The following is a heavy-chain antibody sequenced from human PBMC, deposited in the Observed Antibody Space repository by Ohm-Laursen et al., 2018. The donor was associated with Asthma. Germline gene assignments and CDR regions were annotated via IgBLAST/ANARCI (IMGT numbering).Heavy chain of an antibody. Sequence: SLRLSCSASGFTFSSYAMSWVRQAPGKGLEWVSVISGSGGNTYYADSVKGRFTISRDNAKNSLYLQMNSLRAEDTAVYYCARIGPEWELPGREYSLIHWGQGTLVTVSS. J-gene: IGHJ1*01. CDR3: ARIGPEWELPGREYSLIH. CDR1: GFTFSSYA. V-gene: IGHV3-23*01. D-gene: IGHD1-26*01. CDR2: ISGSGGNT.